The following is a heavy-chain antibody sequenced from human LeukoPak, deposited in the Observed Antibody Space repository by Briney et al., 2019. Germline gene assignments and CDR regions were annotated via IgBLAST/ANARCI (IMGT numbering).Heavy chain of an antibody. CDR3: AREGIAAGGRGLEY. V-gene: IGHV4-4*07. J-gene: IGHJ3*01. D-gene: IGHD6-13*01. CDR2: FYTSGNT. Sequence: SETLSLTCTVSGGSISGYYWSWIRQPAGKGLEWIGRFYTSGNTNYNPSLKSRVNMSVDMSKNQFSLKLSSVTAADTAVYYCAREGIAAGGRGLEYWGQGTMVTVSS. CDR1: GGSISGYY.